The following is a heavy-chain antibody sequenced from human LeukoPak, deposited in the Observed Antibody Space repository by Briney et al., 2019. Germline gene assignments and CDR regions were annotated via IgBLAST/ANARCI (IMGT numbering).Heavy chain of an antibody. CDR3: ATQILYCSSRWAYFDY. CDR1: GYTLTELS. J-gene: IGHJ4*02. V-gene: IGHV1-24*01. Sequence: ASVKVSCKVSGYTLTELSMHWVRQAPGKGLEWMGGFDPEDGETIYAQKFQGRVTMTEDTSTDTAYMELSSLRSEDTAVYYCATQILYCSSRWAYFDYWGQGTLVTVSS. CDR2: FDPEDGET. D-gene: IGHD6-6*01.